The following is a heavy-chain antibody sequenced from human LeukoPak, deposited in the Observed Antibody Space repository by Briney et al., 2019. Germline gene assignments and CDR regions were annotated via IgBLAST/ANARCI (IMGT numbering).Heavy chain of an antibody. V-gene: IGHV3-7*03. Sequence: GGSLRLSCAASGFTFSSYWMTWVRQAPGKGLEWVANIKTDGGEKYYIESVKGRFTISRDNAKNSLYLQMNSLRAEDTALYYCAREEDFWSGRPFSPDYWGQGTLVSVSS. D-gene: IGHD3-3*01. CDR3: AREEDFWSGRPFSPDY. J-gene: IGHJ4*02. CDR1: GFTFSSYW. CDR2: IKTDGGEK.